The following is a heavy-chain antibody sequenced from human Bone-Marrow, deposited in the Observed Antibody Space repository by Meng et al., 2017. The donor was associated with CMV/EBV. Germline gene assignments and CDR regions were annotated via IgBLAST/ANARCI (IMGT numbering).Heavy chain of an antibody. CDR2: INPDSGAT. Sequence: ASVKVSCKASGYSFTVYYMHWFRQAPGQSLEWMGWINPDSGATKYAQKFQGSVTMARDTSISTAYMELSRLRSDDTAVYYCARGWEDTSRNYWGQGTLVTVSS. CDR3: ARGWEDTSRNY. V-gene: IGHV1-2*02. CDR1: GYSFTVYY. D-gene: IGHD1-26*01. J-gene: IGHJ4*02.